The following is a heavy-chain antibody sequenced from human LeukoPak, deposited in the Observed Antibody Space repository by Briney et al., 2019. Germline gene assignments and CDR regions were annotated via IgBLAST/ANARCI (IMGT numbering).Heavy chain of an antibody. CDR3: ARDLDSSSWYILWFDP. V-gene: IGHV3-30-3*01. J-gene: IGHJ5*02. D-gene: IGHD6-13*01. Sequence: PGGSLRLSCAASGFIFSNYAMHWVRQAPGKGLEWVAVISYDGSNKYYADSVKGRFTISRDNSKHTLFLQMNSLRTEDTAVYYCARDLDSSSWYILWFDPWGQGTLVTVSS. CDR2: ISYDGSNK. CDR1: GFIFSNYA.